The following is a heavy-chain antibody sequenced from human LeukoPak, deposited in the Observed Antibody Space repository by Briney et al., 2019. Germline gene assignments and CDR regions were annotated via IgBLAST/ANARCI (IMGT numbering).Heavy chain of an antibody. CDR3: ATGPTTSYNWFDP. D-gene: IGHD5-12*01. CDR2: FDPEDGET. Sequence: ASVKVSCKVSGYTLTELSMHWVRQAPGKGLEWMGGFDPEDGETIYAQKFQGRVTMTEDTSTDTAYMELSSLRSEGTAVYYCATGPTTSYNWFDPWGQGTLVTVSS. CDR1: GYTLTELS. V-gene: IGHV1-24*01. J-gene: IGHJ5*02.